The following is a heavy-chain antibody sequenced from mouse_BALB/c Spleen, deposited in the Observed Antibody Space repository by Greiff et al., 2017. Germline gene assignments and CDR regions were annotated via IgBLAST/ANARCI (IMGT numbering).Heavy chain of an antibody. Sequence: EVQLQQSGAELVRPGALVKLSCKASGFNIKDYYMHWVKQRPEQGLEWIGWTDPENGNTIYDPKFQGKASITADTSSNTAYLQLSSLTSEDTAVYYCARKGGSSSPWFAYWGQGTLVTVSA. D-gene: IGHD1-1*01. CDR3: ARKGGSSSPWFAY. CDR1: GFNIKDYY. CDR2: TDPENGNT. J-gene: IGHJ3*01. V-gene: IGHV14-1*02.